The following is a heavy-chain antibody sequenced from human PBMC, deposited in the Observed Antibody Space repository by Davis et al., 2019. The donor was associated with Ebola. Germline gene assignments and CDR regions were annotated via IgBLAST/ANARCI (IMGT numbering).Heavy chain of an antibody. D-gene: IGHD4-17*01. J-gene: IGHJ4*02. Sequence: SLKISCAASGFTFSSYGMHWVRQAPGKGLEWVAVIWYDGSNKYYADSVKGRFTISRDNSKNTLYLQMNSLRAEDTAVYYCARVRPYGLIDYWDQGTLVTVSS. CDR1: GFTFSSYG. CDR2: IWYDGSNK. CDR3: ARVRPYGLIDY. V-gene: IGHV3-33*01.